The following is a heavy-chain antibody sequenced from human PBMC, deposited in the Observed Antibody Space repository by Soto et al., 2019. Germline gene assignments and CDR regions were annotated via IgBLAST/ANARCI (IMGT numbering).Heavy chain of an antibody. CDR1: GDSISSGAYY. D-gene: IGHD6-19*01. Sequence: QVQLQESGPGLLKPSQTLSLICNVSGDSISSGAYYWSWVRQFPGKTLEWIGYIYYTGGTYYTQALKSRLSISVDTSKNQFSHNLNSVTAADTAVYYCARSCKGGWTCDHWRQGTLVTVSS. V-gene: IGHV4-31*03. J-gene: IGHJ4*02. CDR2: IYYTGGT. CDR3: ARSCKGGWTCDH.